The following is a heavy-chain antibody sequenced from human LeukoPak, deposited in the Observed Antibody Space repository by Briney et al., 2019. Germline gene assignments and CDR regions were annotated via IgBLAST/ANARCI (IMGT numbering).Heavy chain of an antibody. D-gene: IGHD1-26*01. J-gene: IGHJ3*02. CDR2: IIPIFGTA. V-gene: IGHV1-69*05. CDR1: GGTFSSYA. CDR3: AGDRWELLRYPGAFDI. Sequence: SVKVSCKASGGTFSSYAISWVRQAPGQGLEWMGRIIPIFGTANYAQKFQGRVTITTDESTSTAYMELSSLRSEDTAVYYCAGDRWELLRYPGAFDIWGQGTMVTVSS.